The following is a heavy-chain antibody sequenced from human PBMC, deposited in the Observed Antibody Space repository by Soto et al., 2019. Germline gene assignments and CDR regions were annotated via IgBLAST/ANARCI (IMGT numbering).Heavy chain of an antibody. CDR2: FSTGGDGGTT. Sequence: CAASGFTFSSYSMSWVRQAPGKGLEWVSGFSTGGDGGTTYYADSVKGRFTISRDNSKNTLFLQMNSLRAEDTAIYYCAKKVNSGPGSQFFDYWGQGTLVTVSS. J-gene: IGHJ4*02. CDR3: AKKVNSGPGSQFFDY. CDR1: GFTFSSYS. V-gene: IGHV3-23*01. D-gene: IGHD3-10*01.